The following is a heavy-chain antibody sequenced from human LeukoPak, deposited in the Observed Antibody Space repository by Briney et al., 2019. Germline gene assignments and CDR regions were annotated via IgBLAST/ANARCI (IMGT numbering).Heavy chain of an antibody. J-gene: IGHJ4*02. Sequence: GGSLRLSCAASGFIFRDREMNWVRQAPGKGLEWVAHITSSPTTIYYADSVRGRFTISRDDAKNSLYLQMNSLRAEDTAVYYCAILDAGIDFDYWGQGTPVTVSS. CDR2: ITSSPTTI. V-gene: IGHV3-48*03. CDR1: GFIFRDRE. D-gene: IGHD3-3*01. CDR3: AILDAGIDFDY.